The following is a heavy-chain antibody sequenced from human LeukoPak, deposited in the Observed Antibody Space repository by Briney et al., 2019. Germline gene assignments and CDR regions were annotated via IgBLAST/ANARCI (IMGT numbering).Heavy chain of an antibody. CDR3: AREERDGYNLGYNWFDP. CDR2: IYYSGST. V-gene: IGHV4-30-4*01. Sequence: SQTLSLTCTVSGGSISSGDYCWSWIRQPPGKGLEWIGYIYYSGSTYYNPSLKSRVTISVDTSKNQFSLKLSSVTAADTAVYYCAREERDGYNLGYNWFDPWGQGTLVTVSS. CDR1: GGSISSGDYC. J-gene: IGHJ5*02. D-gene: IGHD5-24*01.